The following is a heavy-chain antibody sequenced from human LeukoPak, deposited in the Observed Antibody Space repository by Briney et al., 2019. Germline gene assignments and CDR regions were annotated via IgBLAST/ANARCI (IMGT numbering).Heavy chain of an antibody. CDR2: IYYSGST. CDR3: ARHPLKYDSSGYFDY. Sequence: SETLSLTCTVSGGSISSGSYYWGWIRQPPGKGLEWIGSIYYSGSTYYNPSLKSRVTISVDTSKNQFSLKLSSVTAADTAVYYCARHPLKYDSSGYFDYWGQGTLVTVSS. J-gene: IGHJ4*02. D-gene: IGHD3-22*01. CDR1: GGSISSGSYY. V-gene: IGHV4-39*01.